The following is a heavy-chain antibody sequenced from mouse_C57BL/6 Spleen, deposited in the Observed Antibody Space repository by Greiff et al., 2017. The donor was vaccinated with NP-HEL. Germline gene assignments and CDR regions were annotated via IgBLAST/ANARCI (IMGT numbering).Heavy chain of an antibody. J-gene: IGHJ1*03. D-gene: IGHD1-1*01. CDR3: ARRGLDYYGSSYRYFDV. CDR1: GYTFTSYW. CDR2: IDPSDSYT. Sequence: VQLQQPGAELVRPGTSVKLSCKASGYTFTSYWMHWVKQRPGQGLEWIGVIDPSDSYTNYNQKFKGKATLTVDTSSSTAYMQLSSLTSEDSAVYYCARRGLDYYGSSYRYFDVWGTGTTVTVSS. V-gene: IGHV1-59*01.